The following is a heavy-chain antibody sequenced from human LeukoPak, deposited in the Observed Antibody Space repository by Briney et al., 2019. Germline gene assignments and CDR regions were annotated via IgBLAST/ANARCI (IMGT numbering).Heavy chain of an antibody. D-gene: IGHD2-2*01. Sequence: EASVKVSCKASGGTFSSYAISWVRQAPGQGLEWMGGIISIFGTANYAQKFQGRVTITTDESTSTAYMELSSLRSEDTAVYYCARRGILRPYCSSTSCSVNWFDPWGQGTLVTVSS. J-gene: IGHJ5*02. CDR2: IISIFGTA. CDR3: ARRGILRPYCSSTSCSVNWFDP. V-gene: IGHV1-69*05. CDR1: GGTFSSYA.